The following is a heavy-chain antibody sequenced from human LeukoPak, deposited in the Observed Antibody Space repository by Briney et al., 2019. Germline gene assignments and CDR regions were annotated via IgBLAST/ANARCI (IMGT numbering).Heavy chain of an antibody. CDR1: GYTFTSYY. V-gene: IGHV1-2*02. Sequence: ASVKVSCKASGYTFTSYYMHWVRQAPGQGLEWMGWINPNSGGANYAQKFQGRVTMTRDTSISTAYMELSRLRSDDTAVYYCAREGDCSSTSCYYRINWFDPWGQGTLVTVSS. CDR3: AREGDCSSTSCYYRINWFDP. D-gene: IGHD2-2*01. J-gene: IGHJ5*02. CDR2: INPNSGGA.